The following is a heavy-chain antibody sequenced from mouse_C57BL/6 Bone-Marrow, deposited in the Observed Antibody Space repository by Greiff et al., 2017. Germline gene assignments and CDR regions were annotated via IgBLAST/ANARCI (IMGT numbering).Heavy chain of an antibody. J-gene: IGHJ3*01. D-gene: IGHD1-1*01. CDR1: GYAFTNYL. CDR3: ARLNYGSSYASFAY. CDR2: INPGSGGT. V-gene: IGHV1-54*01. Sequence: QVQLQQSGAELVRPGTSVKVSCKASGYAFTNYLIEWVKQRPGQGLEWIGVINPGSGGTNYNEKFKGKATLTAAKSSSTAYMQLSSLTSEDSAVYFCARLNYGSSYASFAYWGQGTLVTVSA.